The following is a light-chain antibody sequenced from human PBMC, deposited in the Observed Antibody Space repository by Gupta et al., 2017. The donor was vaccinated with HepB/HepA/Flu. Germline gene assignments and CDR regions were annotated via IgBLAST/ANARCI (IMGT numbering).Light chain of an antibody. J-gene: IGKJ1*01. Sequence: DIVLTQSPVSLLVTPGEQASISCRSSQSLLYSNGNNYLDWYLQKPGQSPHLLIYLGSNRASGVPDRFSGSGSGTDFTLKISRVQAEDVGVYYCMQTLQTPRTFGQGTKVEIK. V-gene: IGKV2-28*01. CDR2: LGS. CDR3: MQTLQTPRT. CDR1: QSLLYSNGNNY.